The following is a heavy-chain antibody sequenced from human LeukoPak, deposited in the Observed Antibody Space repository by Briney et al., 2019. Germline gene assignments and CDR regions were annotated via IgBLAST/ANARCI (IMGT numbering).Heavy chain of an antibody. V-gene: IGHV1-8*02. J-gene: IGHJ4*02. Sequence: ASVKVSCKASGYTFTSYGISWVRQATGQGLEWMGWINPNSGNTGYVQKFQGRVTMTRDMSTSTVYMELSSLRSEDTAVYYCARGFYDSSGYYSNWGQGTLVTVSS. CDR1: GYTFTSYG. CDR2: INPNSGNT. CDR3: ARGFYDSSGYYSN. D-gene: IGHD3-22*01.